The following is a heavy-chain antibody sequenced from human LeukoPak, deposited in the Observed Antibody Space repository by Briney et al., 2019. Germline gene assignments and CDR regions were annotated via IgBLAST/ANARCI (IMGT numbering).Heavy chain of an antibody. CDR2: MKGDGSEI. Sequence: GGSLRLSCAASGFTFSTYWMMWARQAPGKGLEWVANMKGDGSEIHYVDSVKGRFTISRDNARNSLFLQMNGLRPEDTAVYYCARPAYTAAYDLWGQGTMVTVSS. J-gene: IGHJ3*01. CDR1: GFTFSTYW. D-gene: IGHD3-16*01. CDR3: ARPAYTAAYDL. V-gene: IGHV3-7*01.